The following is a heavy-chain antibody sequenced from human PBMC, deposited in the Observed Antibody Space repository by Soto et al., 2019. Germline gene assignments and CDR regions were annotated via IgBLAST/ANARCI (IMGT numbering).Heavy chain of an antibody. Sequence: QVQLVQSGDEVKKPGASVKVSCKAYGYTFTGYYMHWVRQAPGQGLEWMGWINPNSGGTNYAQKFQGWVTRTRETSISTAYMELSRLRSDDTAVYYGARGGFVEWRSDMDVWGQGTTVTVSS. V-gene: IGHV1-2*04. CDR3: ARGGFVEWRSDMDV. CDR1: GYTFTGYY. CDR2: INPNSGGT. D-gene: IGHD3-3*01. J-gene: IGHJ6*02.